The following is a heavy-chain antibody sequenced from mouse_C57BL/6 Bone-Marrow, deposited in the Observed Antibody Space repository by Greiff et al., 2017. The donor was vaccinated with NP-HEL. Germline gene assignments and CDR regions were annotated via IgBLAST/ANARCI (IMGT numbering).Heavy chain of an antibody. J-gene: IGHJ4*01. D-gene: IGHD4-1*01. V-gene: IGHV1-39*01. Sequence: VQLQQSGPELVKPGASVKISCKASGYSFTDYNMNWVKQSNGKSLEWIGVINPNYGTTSYNQKFKGKATLTVDQSSSTAYMQLNSLTSEDSAVYCCAREKLTGSCYAMDYWGQGTSVTVSS. CDR1: GYSFTDYN. CDR2: INPNYGTT. CDR3: AREKLTGSCYAMDY.